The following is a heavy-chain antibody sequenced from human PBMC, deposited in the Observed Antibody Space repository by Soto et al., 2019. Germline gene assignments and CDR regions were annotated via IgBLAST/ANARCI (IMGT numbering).Heavy chain of an antibody. CDR3: ARHDYGDYGGEFDY. CDR1: GGSISRYY. CDR2: IYYSGST. D-gene: IGHD4-17*01. V-gene: IGHV4-59*08. Sequence: PSETLSLTCTVSGGSISRYYWSWIRQPPGKGLEWIGYIYYSGSTNYNPSLKSRVTISVDTSKNQFSLKLSSVTAADTAVYYCARHDYGDYGGEFDYWGQGTLVTVSS. J-gene: IGHJ4*02.